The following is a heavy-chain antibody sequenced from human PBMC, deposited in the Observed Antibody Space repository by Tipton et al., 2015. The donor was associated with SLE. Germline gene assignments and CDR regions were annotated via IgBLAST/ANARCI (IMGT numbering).Heavy chain of an antibody. CDR1: GGSISNFY. D-gene: IGHD6-6*01. CDR3: ARSYPVGQLVGWFDT. CDR2: IYSSEIT. J-gene: IGHJ5*02. Sequence: TLSLTCTVSGGSISNFYWNWIRQPPGKGLEWIGYIYSSEITNYNPSLKSRVTISVDTSKNQFSLKLTSVTAADTAVYYCARSYPVGQLVGWFDTWGQGTLVSVSS. V-gene: IGHV4-4*08.